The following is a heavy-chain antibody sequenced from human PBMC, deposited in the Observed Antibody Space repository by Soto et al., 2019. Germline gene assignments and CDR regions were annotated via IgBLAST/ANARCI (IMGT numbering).Heavy chain of an antibody. J-gene: IGHJ6*02. CDR1: GFTFSSYS. CDR2: ISSSSSYI. Sequence: LRLSCAASGFTFSSYSMNWVRQAPGKGLEWVSSISSSSSYIYYADSVKGRFTISGDNAKNSLYLQMNSLRAEDTAVYYCARDVFFGMDVWGQGTTVTVSS. CDR3: ARDVFFGMDV. V-gene: IGHV3-21*01. D-gene: IGHD2-21*01.